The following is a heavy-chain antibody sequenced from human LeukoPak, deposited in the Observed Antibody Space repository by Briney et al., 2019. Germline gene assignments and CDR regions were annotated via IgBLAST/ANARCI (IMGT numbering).Heavy chain of an antibody. CDR2: ISYNGGDV. J-gene: IGHJ3*02. CDR3: AKDISTGWYFGAFDI. Sequence: GRSLRLSCAASGFTFDDYAMDWVRQTPEKGLEWFSGISYNGGDVGYADSVKGRFTISRDNAKNSLYLQMNSLRPEDTALYYCAKDISTGWYFGAFDIWGEGTTVTVSS. D-gene: IGHD6-19*01. CDR1: GFTFDDYA. V-gene: IGHV3-9*01.